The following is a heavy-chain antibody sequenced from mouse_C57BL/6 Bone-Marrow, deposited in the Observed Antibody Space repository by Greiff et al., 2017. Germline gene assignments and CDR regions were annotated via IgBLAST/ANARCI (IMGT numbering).Heavy chain of an antibody. CDR2: IHPNSGST. D-gene: IGHD2-4*01. Sequence: QVQLQQPGAELVKPGASVKLSCKASGYTFTSYWMHWGKQRPGQGLEWIGMIHPNSGSTNYNEKFKSKATLTVDKSSSTAYMQLSSLTSEDTAVYYCTTERLRRGPFAYWGQGTLVTVSA. CDR3: TTERLRRGPFAY. V-gene: IGHV1-64*01. J-gene: IGHJ3*01. CDR1: GYTFTSYW.